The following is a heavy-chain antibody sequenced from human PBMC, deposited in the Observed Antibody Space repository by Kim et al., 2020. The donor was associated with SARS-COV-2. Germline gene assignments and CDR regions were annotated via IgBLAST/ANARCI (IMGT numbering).Heavy chain of an antibody. Sequence: GGSLRLSCAASGFTFSSYAMSWVRQAPGKGLEWVSAISGSGGSTYYADSVKGRFTISRDNSKNTLYLQMNSLRAEDTAVYYCASPFITMVQGVIYPYYMDVWGKGTTVTVSS. CDR3: ASPFITMVQGVIYPYYMDV. V-gene: IGHV3-23*01. J-gene: IGHJ6*03. D-gene: IGHD3-10*01. CDR1: GFTFSSYA. CDR2: ISGSGGST.